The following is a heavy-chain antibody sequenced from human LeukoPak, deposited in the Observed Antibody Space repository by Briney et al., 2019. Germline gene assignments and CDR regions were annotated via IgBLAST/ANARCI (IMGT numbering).Heavy chain of an antibody. J-gene: IGHJ4*02. V-gene: IGHV3-23*01. D-gene: IGHD6-19*01. CDR3: AEGGGWYYYFDY. CDR2: ISGSGSST. CDR1: GFTFSTYA. Sequence: GGSLRLSCAASGFTFSTYAMTWIRQAPEKGLEWVSVISGSGSSTSYADSVKGRFTIFRDNSKNTLYLQVNRLRDEDTAVYYCAEGGGWYYYFDYWGQGTLVTVSS.